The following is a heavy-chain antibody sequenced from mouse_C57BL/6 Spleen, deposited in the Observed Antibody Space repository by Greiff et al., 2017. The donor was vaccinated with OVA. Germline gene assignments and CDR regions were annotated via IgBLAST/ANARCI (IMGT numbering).Heavy chain of an antibody. D-gene: IGHD2-4*01. J-gene: IGHJ2*01. CDR3: ARRAIYYDYDGDFDY. CDR2: ILPGSGST. CDR1: GYTFTGYW. Sequence: QVTLKVSGAELMKPGASVKLSCKATGYTFTGYWIEWVKQRPGHGLEWIGEILPGSGSTNYNEKFKGKATFTADTSSNTAYMQLSSLTTEDSAIYYCARRAIYYDYDGDFDYWGQGTTLTVSS. V-gene: IGHV1-9*01.